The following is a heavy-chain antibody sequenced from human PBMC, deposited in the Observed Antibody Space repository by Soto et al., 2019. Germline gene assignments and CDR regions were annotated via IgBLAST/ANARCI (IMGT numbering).Heavy chain of an antibody. CDR1: GGTFSSYA. Sequence: ASVKVSCKASGGTFSSYAISWVRQAPGQGLEWMGGIIPIFGTANYAQKFQGRVTITADESTSTAYMELSSLRSEDTAVYYCARALIAARPDYYYGMDVWGQGTTVTVSS. J-gene: IGHJ6*02. V-gene: IGHV1-69*13. D-gene: IGHD6-6*01. CDR2: IIPIFGTA. CDR3: ARALIAARPDYYYGMDV.